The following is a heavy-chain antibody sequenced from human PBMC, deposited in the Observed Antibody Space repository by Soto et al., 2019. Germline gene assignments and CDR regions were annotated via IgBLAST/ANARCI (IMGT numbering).Heavy chain of an antibody. CDR2: MNPNSGNT. Sequence: ASVKVSCKASGYTFTSYDINWVRQATGQGLEWMGWMNPNSGNTGYAQKFQGRVTMTRNTSISTAYMELSSLRSEDTAVYYCARERSGGYYVSNQYYYYGMDVWGQGTTVTVSS. V-gene: IGHV1-8*01. CDR1: GYTFTSYD. CDR3: ARERSGGYYVSNQYYYYGMDV. J-gene: IGHJ6*02. D-gene: IGHD3-10*02.